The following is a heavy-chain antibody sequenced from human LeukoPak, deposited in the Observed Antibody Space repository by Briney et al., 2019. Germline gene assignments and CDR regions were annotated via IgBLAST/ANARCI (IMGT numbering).Heavy chain of an antibody. Sequence: PGGSLRLSCAASGFTFSSYAMSWVRQAPGKGLEWFSAISGSGGSTYYADSVKGRFTISRDNSRNTLYLQMNSLRAEDTAVYYCAKDRIVGATLDYWGQGTLVTVSS. V-gene: IGHV3-23*01. CDR3: AKDRIVGATLDY. J-gene: IGHJ4*02. CDR2: ISGSGGST. D-gene: IGHD1-26*01. CDR1: GFTFSSYA.